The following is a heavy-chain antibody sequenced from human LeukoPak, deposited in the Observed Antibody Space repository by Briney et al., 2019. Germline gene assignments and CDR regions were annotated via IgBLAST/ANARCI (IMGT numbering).Heavy chain of an antibody. V-gene: IGHV3-7*01. CDR3: ARDTDGSLDY. CDR1: GFTFTNSW. CDR2: IKQDGSTK. J-gene: IGHJ4*02. Sequence: PGGSLRLSCSASGFTFTNSWMAWVRQAPGKGLEWVDNIKQDGSTKRDVAALNGRFTISRDNPKNSLYLQMTSPRADDTAVYYCARDTDGSLDYWGQGILVTVAS. D-gene: IGHD1-26*01.